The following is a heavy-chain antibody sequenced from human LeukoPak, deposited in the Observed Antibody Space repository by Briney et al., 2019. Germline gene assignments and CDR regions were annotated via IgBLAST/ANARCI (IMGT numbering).Heavy chain of an antibody. Sequence: GGSLRLSCAASGFTFSSYSMNWVRQAPGKGLEWVSAISGSGGSTYYADSVKGRFTISRDNARHSLYLQMNSPRAEDTAVYYCVRGGFSLDRWGQGTLVTVSS. D-gene: IGHD3-10*01. CDR2: ISGSGGST. J-gene: IGHJ5*02. CDR3: VRGGFSLDR. V-gene: IGHV3-21*01. CDR1: GFTFSSYS.